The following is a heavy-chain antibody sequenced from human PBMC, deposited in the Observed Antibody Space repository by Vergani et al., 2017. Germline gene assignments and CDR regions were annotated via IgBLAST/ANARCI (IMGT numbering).Heavy chain of an antibody. CDR1: GFTFSTYA. J-gene: IGHJ4*02. CDR2: LTGGGVST. CDR3: VKDAGSYENFFDS. V-gene: IGHV3-23*01. Sequence: EVQLLESGGSLKQPGGSVRLSCAASGFTFSTYAMRWVRQAPGKGLEWVSALTGGGVSTYYADSFKGRFIISRDNSRDTLYLQMNSLRPEDTATYYCVKDAGSYENFFDSWGQGTLVTVSS. D-gene: IGHD1-26*01.